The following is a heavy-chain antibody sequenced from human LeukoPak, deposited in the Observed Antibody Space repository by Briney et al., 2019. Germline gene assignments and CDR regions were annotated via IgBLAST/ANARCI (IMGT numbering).Heavy chain of an antibody. D-gene: IGHD3-10*01. CDR2: INHSGST. V-gene: IGHV4-34*01. J-gene: IGHJ5*02. CDR3: ARDQVPSWGFDP. Sequence: PSETLSLTCAVYGGSFSGYYWSWIRQPPGKGLEWIGEINHSGSTNYNPSLKSRVTISVDTSKNQFSLKLSSVTAADTAVYYCARDQVPSWGFDPWGQGTLVTVSS. CDR1: GGSFSGYY.